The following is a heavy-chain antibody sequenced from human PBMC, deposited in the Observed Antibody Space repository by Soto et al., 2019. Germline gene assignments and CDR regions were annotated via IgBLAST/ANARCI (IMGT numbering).Heavy chain of an antibody. CDR2: ISSDGNTK. V-gene: IGHV3-30-3*01. Sequence: GGSMILSCVASGFNFSYYYMSWIRQAPGKGLEWVAVISSDGNTKYYADSVKGRFTISRDDSKNTLYLQMSSLRGEDTAVYFCARDWSFYNYWGQGTLVTVSS. J-gene: IGHJ4*02. CDR3: ARDWSFYNY. D-gene: IGHD1-26*01. CDR1: GFNFSYYY.